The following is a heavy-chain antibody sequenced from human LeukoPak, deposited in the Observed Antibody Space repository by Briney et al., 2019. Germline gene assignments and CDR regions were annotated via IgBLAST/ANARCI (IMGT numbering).Heavy chain of an antibody. Sequence: SETLSLTCAVYGGSFSGYYWSWIRQPPGKGLEWIGEINHSGSTSYNPSLKSRVTISVDTSKNQFSLKLSSVTAADTAVYYCAREWLSPLGYWGQGTLVTVSS. J-gene: IGHJ4*02. D-gene: IGHD5-12*01. V-gene: IGHV4-34*01. CDR1: GGSFSGYY. CDR3: AREWLSPLGY. CDR2: INHSGST.